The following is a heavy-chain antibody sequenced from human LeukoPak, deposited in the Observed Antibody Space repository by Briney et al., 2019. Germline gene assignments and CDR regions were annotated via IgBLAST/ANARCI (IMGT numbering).Heavy chain of an antibody. D-gene: IGHD4-17*01. CDR1: GFTFSDYY. V-gene: IGHV3-11*01. Sequence: GGSLRLSCAASGFTFSDYYMSWLRQAPGKGVEGVSYISSSGSTIYYADSVKGRFTISRDNAKNSLYLQMNSLRAEDTAVYYCARDGGLRYDAFDIWGQGTMVTVSS. J-gene: IGHJ3*02. CDR2: ISSSGSTI. CDR3: ARDGGLRYDAFDI.